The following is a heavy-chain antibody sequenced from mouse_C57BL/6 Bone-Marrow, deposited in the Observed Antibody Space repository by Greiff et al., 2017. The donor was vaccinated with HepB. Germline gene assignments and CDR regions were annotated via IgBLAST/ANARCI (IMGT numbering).Heavy chain of an antibody. J-gene: IGHJ2*01. V-gene: IGHV3-6*01. CDR1: GYSITSGYS. CDR3: ASGYCTPNDFDY. CDR2: ISYDGSN. D-gene: IGHD1-2*01. Sequence: ESGPGLVKPSQSLSLTCSVTGYSITSGYSWTWIRQFPGNKLEWMGYISYDGSNNYNPSLKNRISIPLDTSKNQVFLKLNSVTTEDTATYYGASGYCTPNDFDYWGQGTTLTVSS.